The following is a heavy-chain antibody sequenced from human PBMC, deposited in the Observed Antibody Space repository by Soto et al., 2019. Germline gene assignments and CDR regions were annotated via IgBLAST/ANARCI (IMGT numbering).Heavy chain of an antibody. J-gene: IGHJ3*02. D-gene: IGHD3-10*01. CDR1: GDSVSSNSAA. CDR2: TYYRSKWYN. V-gene: IGHV6-1*01. CDR3: ARERGVLSEALDI. Sequence: PSQTLSLTCAISGDSVSSNSAAWNWLRQSPSRGLEWLGRTYYRSKWYNDYLISVKSRITINPDTSKNQFSLQLNSVTPEDTAVYYCARERGVLSEALDIWGQGTVVTVS.